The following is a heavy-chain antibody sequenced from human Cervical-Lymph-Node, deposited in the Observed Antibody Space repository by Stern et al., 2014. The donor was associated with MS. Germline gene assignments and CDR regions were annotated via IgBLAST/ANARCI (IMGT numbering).Heavy chain of an antibody. CDR3: ARGGRGVGLEY. Sequence: VQLLESGGGVVQPGRSLSLSCVASGFTFSTYAMHWVRQAPGKGLEWVAFVSYDGTQINQTDSVKARFTISRDNSKNTLYLNMNSLRDEDTAVYFCARGGRGVGLEYWGQGALVTVSS. V-gene: IGHV3-30-3*01. D-gene: IGHD3-10*01. J-gene: IGHJ4*02. CDR1: GFTFSTYA. CDR2: VSYDGTQI.